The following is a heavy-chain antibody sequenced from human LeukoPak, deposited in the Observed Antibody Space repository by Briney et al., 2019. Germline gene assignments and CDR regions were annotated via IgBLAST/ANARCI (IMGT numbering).Heavy chain of an antibody. Sequence: PGGSLRLSCAVSGFTFSSYSMNWVRQAPGKGLEWVSYISSSSSTIYYADSVKGRFTISRDNAKNSLYLQMNSLRAEDTAVYYCARAPEGGSYEGEVFDYWGQGTLVTVSS. CDR2: ISSSSSTI. CDR3: ARAPEGGSYEGEVFDY. CDR1: GFTFSSYS. D-gene: IGHD1-26*01. J-gene: IGHJ4*02. V-gene: IGHV3-48*04.